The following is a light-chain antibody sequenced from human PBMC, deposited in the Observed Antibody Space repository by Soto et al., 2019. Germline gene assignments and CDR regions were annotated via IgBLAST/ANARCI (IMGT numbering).Light chain of an antibody. Sequence: QSALTQPRSVSGSPGQSVTISCTGTISDIEGYNYVSWYQHHPGKAPKLLISDVTKRPSWVPDRFSGSKSGSTASLTISELQAEDEADYYCSSYTGSSTWVFGGGTKLTVL. V-gene: IGLV2-11*01. CDR3: SSYTGSSTWV. CDR2: DVT. CDR1: ISDIEGYNY. J-gene: IGLJ3*02.